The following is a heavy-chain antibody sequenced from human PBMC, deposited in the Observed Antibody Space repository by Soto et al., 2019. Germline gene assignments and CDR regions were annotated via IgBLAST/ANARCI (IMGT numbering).Heavy chain of an antibody. V-gene: IGHV3-21*01. CDR1: GFIFSDYS. CDR2: ISSCSSYI. CDR3: ASARSTVTTTPFDY. D-gene: IGHD4-17*01. Sequence: EVQLVESGGGLVKPGGSLRLSCAASGFIFSDYSMNWVRQAPGKGLEWVSSISSCSSYIYYADSVKGRFTISRDNAKNSLYLQMNSLRDEDTAVYYCASARSTVTTTPFDYWGQGTLVTVSS. J-gene: IGHJ4*02.